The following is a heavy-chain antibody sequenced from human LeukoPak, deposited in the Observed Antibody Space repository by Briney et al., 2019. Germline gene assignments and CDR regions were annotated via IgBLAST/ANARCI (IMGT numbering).Heavy chain of an antibody. CDR1: GDSVSSNSAA. Sequence: SQTLSLTCAISGDSVSSNSAAWNWIRQSPSRGLEWLGRTYYRSKWYNDYAVSVKSRITINPDTSKNQFSLKLSSVTAADTAVYYCARLVREWGITMVRSRGRYFDYWGQGTLVTVSS. CDR3: ARLVREWGITMVRSRGRYFDY. V-gene: IGHV6-1*01. CDR2: TYYRSKWYN. J-gene: IGHJ4*02. D-gene: IGHD3-10*01.